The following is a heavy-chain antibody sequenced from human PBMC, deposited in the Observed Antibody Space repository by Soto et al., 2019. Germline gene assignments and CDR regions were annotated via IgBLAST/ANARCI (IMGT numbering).Heavy chain of an antibody. V-gene: IGHV3-30-3*01. CDR2: ISYDGSNK. CDR3: AKVVVTTRTLDFDY. D-gene: IGHD3-22*01. CDR1: GFTFSSYA. J-gene: IGHJ4*02. Sequence: PWGALRLSCAASGFTFSSYAMHWVRQAPGKGLEWVAVISYDGSNKYYADSVKGRFTISRDNSKNTLYLQMNSLRAEDTAVYYCAKVVVTTRTLDFDYWGQGTLVTVSS.